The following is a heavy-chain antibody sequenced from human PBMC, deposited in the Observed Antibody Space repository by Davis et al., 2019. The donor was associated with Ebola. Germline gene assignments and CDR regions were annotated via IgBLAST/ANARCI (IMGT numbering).Heavy chain of an antibody. J-gene: IGHJ6*02. V-gene: IGHV1-18*01. D-gene: IGHD3-10*01. CDR1: GYTFTSYG. Sequence: ASVKDFCSASGYTFTSYGISWVRQAPGHGHEWTGWISAYNGNTNYAQKLQGRVTMTTDTSTSTAYMELRSLRSDDTAVYYCARDWLVTMVRPTGMDVWGQGTTVTVSS. CDR3: ARDWLVTMVRPTGMDV. CDR2: ISAYNGNT.